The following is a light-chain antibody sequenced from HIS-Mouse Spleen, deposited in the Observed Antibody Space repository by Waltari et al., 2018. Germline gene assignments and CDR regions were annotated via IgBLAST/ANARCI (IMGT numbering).Light chain of an antibody. V-gene: IGKV3-20*01. Sequence: EIVLTQSPGTLSLSPGERATLSCRASQSVSSSYLAWYQQKPGKAPRLLIYGASSRATGIPDRFSGSGSGTDFTLTISRLEPEDFAVYYCQQYNNWPQTFGQGTKVEIK. CDR3: QQYNNWPQT. CDR2: GAS. J-gene: IGKJ1*01. CDR1: QSVSSSY.